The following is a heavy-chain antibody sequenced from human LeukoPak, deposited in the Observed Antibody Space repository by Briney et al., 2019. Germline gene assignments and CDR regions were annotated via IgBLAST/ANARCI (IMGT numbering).Heavy chain of an antibody. Sequence: SETLSLTCAVYGVSFSGYYWSWIRQPPGKGLEWIGEINHSGSTNYNPSLKSRVTISVDTSKNQFSLKLSSVTAADTAVYYCARVIGGYSYGYFDYWGQGTLVTVSS. CDR2: INHSGST. V-gene: IGHV4-34*01. J-gene: IGHJ4*02. D-gene: IGHD5-18*01. CDR3: ARVIGGYSYGYFDY. CDR1: GVSFSGYY.